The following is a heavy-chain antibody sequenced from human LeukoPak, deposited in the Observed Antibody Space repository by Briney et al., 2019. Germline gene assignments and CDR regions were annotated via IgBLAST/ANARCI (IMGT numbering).Heavy chain of an antibody. D-gene: IGHD3-22*01. CDR1: GGSFSGYY. J-gene: IGHJ4*02. CDR2: TNHSGST. CDR3: ARGAPYYYDSSGYERLGFDY. V-gene: IGHV4-34*01. Sequence: PSETLSLTCAVYGGSFSGYYWSWIRQPPGKGLEWIGETNHSGSTNYNPSLKSRVTISVDTSKNQFSLKLSSVTAADTAVYYCARGAPYYYDSSGYERLGFDYWGQGTLVTVSS.